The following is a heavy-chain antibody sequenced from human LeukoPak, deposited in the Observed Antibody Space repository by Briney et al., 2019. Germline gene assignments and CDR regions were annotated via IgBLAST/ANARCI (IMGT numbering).Heavy chain of an antibody. D-gene: IGHD2-21*02. V-gene: IGHV4-4*07. Sequence: SSETLSLTCTVSGGSISSYHWIWIRQPAGKGLEWIGRINSNGDTVYNPSLKSRATMSLDMTNNQFSLKLSSVTAADTAVYYCAREIVVVTESLYYYYYMDVWGKGTTVTVSS. J-gene: IGHJ6*03. CDR1: GGSISSYH. CDR2: INSNGDT. CDR3: AREIVVVTESLYYYYYMDV.